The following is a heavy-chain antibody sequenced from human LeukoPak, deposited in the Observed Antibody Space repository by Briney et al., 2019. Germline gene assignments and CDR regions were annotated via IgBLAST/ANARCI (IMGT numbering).Heavy chain of an antibody. Sequence: PGRSLRLSXAASGFTFDDYAMHWVRQAPGKGLEWVSGISWNSGSIGYADSVKGRFTISRDNAKNSLYLQMNSLRAEDMALYYCAKGVGAITEDASDIWGQGTMVTVSS. CDR1: GFTFDDYA. D-gene: IGHD1-26*01. CDR2: ISWNSGSI. CDR3: AKGVGAITEDASDI. J-gene: IGHJ3*02. V-gene: IGHV3-9*03.